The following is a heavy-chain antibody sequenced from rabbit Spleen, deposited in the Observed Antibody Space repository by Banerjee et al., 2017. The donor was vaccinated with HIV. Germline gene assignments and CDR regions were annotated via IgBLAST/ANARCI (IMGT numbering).Heavy chain of an antibody. Sequence: QEQLEESGGDLVKPEGSPTLTCTASGFSFSSGFWICWVRQAPGKGLEWIACIEGGSGYTYYASWAKGRFTISKNSSTVGLKMTSLTPADTATYFCAREVTAHDYFDLWGPGTLVTVS. CDR3: AREVTAHDYFDL. V-gene: IGHV1S45*01. J-gene: IGHJ4*01. D-gene: IGHD2-1*01. CDR2: IEGGSGYT. CDR1: GFSFSSGFW.